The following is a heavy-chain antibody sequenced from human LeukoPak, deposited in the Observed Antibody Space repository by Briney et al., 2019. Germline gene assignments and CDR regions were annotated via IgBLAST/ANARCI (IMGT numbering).Heavy chain of an antibody. CDR2: FSTAGST. CDR3: AKGPAMVPDTGFDY. J-gene: IGHJ4*02. CDR1: GFNVSSNY. V-gene: IGHV3-53*01. D-gene: IGHD5-18*01. Sequence: GGSLRLSCAVSGFNVSSNYMSWVRQAPGKGLEWISVFSTAGSTNYADSVKDRFTISRDNSKNTVYLQMNSLRAEDTAVYYCAKGPAMVPDTGFDYWGQGTLVTVSS.